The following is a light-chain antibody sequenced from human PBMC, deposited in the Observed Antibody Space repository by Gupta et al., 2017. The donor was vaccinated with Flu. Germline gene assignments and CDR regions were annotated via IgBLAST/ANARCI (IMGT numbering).Light chain of an antibody. CDR3: QHYKNSPYT. CDR2: EAS. Sequence: DIQMTQSPSILSASIGDRVTITCRASQSISSWLAWYQQKPGKAPRLLIYEASTVQTGVPSRFSGSGSGTEFSLTISSRHPDDFATYNCQHYKNSPYTFGQGTTMDIK. J-gene: IGKJ2*01. CDR1: QSISSW. V-gene: IGKV1-5*03.